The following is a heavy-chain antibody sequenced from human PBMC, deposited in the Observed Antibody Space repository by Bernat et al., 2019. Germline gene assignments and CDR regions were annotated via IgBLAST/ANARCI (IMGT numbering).Heavy chain of an antibody. CDR3: TTDLGVVAPNYYYGMDV. Sequence: EVQLVESGGGLVKPGGSLRLSCAASGFTFSNAWMNWVRQAPGKGLEWVGRIKSKTDGGTTDYAAPVKGRFTISRDDSKNTLYLQMNRLKTEDTAVYYCTTDLGVVAPNYYYGMDVWGQGTTVTVSS. CDR2: IKSKTDGGTT. D-gene: IGHD2-15*01. J-gene: IGHJ6*02. V-gene: IGHV3-15*07. CDR1: GFTFSNAW.